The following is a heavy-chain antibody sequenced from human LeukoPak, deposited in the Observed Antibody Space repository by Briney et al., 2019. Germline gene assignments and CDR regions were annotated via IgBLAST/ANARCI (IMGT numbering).Heavy chain of an antibody. D-gene: IGHD1-26*01. V-gene: IGHV3-23*01. Sequence: GGTLRLSCAASGFTFSSYGMNWVRQTPGKGLEWVSAISGSGGSAYYADSVKGRFTISRDNSKNTLYLQMNSLRAEDTAVYYCARGGSYLSAFDIWGQGTMVTVSS. CDR2: ISGSGGSA. CDR1: GFTFSSYG. CDR3: ARGGSYLSAFDI. J-gene: IGHJ3*02.